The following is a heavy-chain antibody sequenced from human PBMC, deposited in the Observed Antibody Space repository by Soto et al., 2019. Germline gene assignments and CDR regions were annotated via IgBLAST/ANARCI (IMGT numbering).Heavy chain of an antibody. CDR1: GFTFSSYA. D-gene: IGHD2-2*01. V-gene: IGHV3-30-3*01. Sequence: QVQLVESGGGVVQPGRSLRLSCAASGFTFSSYAMHWVRQAPGKGLEWVAVISYDGSNKYYADSVKGRFTISRDNSKNTLYLQMNSLRAEDTAVYYCARDQLRYYYYGMDVWGQGTTVTVSS. CDR2: ISYDGSNK. CDR3: ARDQLRYYYYGMDV. J-gene: IGHJ6*02.